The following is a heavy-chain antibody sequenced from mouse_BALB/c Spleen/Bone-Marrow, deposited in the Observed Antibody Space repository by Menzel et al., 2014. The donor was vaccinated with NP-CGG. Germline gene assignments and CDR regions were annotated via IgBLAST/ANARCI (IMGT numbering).Heavy chain of an antibody. CDR2: ISTYYGDA. D-gene: IGHD2-14*01. CDR1: GYTFTDYA. J-gene: IGHJ4*01. V-gene: IGHV1S137*01. CDR3: AREVRDDYGMDY. Sequence: VQLQQSGAELVRPGVSVKISCKGSGYTFTDYAMHWVKQSHAKSLEWIGVISTYYGDASYNQKFKGKATMTVDKSSSTAYMELARLTSADSAIYYCAREVRDDYGMDYWGQGTSVTVSS.